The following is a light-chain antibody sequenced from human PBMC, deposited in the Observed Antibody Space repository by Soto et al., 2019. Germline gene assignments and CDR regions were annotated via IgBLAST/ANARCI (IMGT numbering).Light chain of an antibody. Sequence: QSVLTQTASVSGSPGQSITISGTGTSSDVGSYNLVSWYQQHPGKAPKLMIYEGSKRPSGVSNRFSGSKSGNTASLTISGLQAEDEADYYCCSYAGSSTFVFGTGTKVTVL. CDR3: CSYAGSSTFV. V-gene: IGLV2-23*03. CDR2: EGS. CDR1: SSDVGSYNL. J-gene: IGLJ1*01.